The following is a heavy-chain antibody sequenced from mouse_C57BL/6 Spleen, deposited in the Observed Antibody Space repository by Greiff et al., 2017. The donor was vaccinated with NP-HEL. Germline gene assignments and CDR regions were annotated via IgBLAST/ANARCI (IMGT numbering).Heavy chain of an antibody. CDR1: GFTFSSYA. Sequence: DVMLVESGGGLVKPGGSLKLSCAASGFTFSSYAMSWVRQTPEKRLEWVATISDGGSYTYYPDNVKGRFTISRDNAKNHLYLQMSHLKSEDTAMYYCARDGDYVYAMDYWGQGTSVTVSS. V-gene: IGHV5-4*01. D-gene: IGHD2-4*01. CDR3: ARDGDYVYAMDY. CDR2: ISDGGSYT. J-gene: IGHJ4*01.